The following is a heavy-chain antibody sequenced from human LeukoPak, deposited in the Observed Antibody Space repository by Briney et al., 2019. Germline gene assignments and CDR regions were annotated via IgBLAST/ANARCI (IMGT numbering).Heavy chain of an antibody. Sequence: PSETLSLTCTVSGGSISSSNYYWGWIRQPPGKGLEWIGTIYHGGSTDYNPSLKSRVIISVDTSKNQFSLKLTSVTAADTAVYYCARGFRGRFSVWDAFQIWGQGTMVTVSS. CDR1: GGSISSSNYY. CDR2: IYHGGST. D-gene: IGHD3-10*01. J-gene: IGHJ3*02. CDR3: ARGFRGRFSVWDAFQI. V-gene: IGHV4-39*07.